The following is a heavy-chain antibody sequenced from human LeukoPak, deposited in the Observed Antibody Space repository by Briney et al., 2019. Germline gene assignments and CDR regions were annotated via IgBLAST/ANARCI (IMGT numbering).Heavy chain of an antibody. V-gene: IGHV3-7*01. CDR2: IKQKGGEK. J-gene: IGHJ4*02. CDR1: GFTFGRYW. CDR3: VRAAIQYYYYNSASGHFDY. D-gene: IGHD3-10*01. Sequence: GGSLRLSCAASGFTFGRYWMSWVRQAPGEGREWVANIKQKGGEKYYVKSVKGRFTISRENAKNSLTLNLGTLKAENTPVYICVRAAIQYYYYNSASGHFDYWGQGDLVTVSS.